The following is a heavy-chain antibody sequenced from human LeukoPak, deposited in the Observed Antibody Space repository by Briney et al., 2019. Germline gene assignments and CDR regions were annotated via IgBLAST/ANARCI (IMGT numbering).Heavy chain of an antibody. D-gene: IGHD6-13*01. Sequence: GGSLRLSCAASGFTFSSYGMPWVRQAPGKGLEWVAVISYDGSNKYYADSVKGRFTISRDNSENTLYLQMNSLRAEDTAVYYCAKWMGYWSWGQGTLVTVSP. CDR2: ISYDGSNK. J-gene: IGHJ4*02. CDR3: AKWMGYWS. V-gene: IGHV3-30*18. CDR1: GFTFSSYG.